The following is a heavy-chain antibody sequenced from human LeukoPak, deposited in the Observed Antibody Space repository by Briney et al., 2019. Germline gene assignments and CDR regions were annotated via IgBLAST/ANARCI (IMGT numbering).Heavy chain of an antibody. V-gene: IGHV3-66*01. CDR1: GFTVSSNY. D-gene: IGHD2-15*01. Sequence: QSGGSLRLSCAASGFTVSSNYMSWVRQAPGKGLEWVSVIYSGGSTYYADSVKGRFTISRDNSKNTLYLQMNSLRAEDTAVYYCANSDDWYFDLWGRGTLVTVSS. CDR2: IYSGGST. CDR3: ANSDDWYFDL. J-gene: IGHJ2*01.